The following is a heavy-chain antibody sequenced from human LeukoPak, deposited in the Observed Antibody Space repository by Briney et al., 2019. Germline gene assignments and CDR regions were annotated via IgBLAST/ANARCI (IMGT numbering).Heavy chain of an antibody. CDR1: GFTFTSSA. CDR2: IVVGSGNT. CDR3: ARVSSSSRQSSYYYYYYMDV. Sequence: ASVKVSCKASGFTFTSSAMQWVRQARGQRLEWIGWIVVGSGNTNYAQKFQERVTITRDMSTSTAYMELSSLRSEDTAVYYCARVSSSSRQSSYYYYYYMDVWGKGTTVTVSS. D-gene: IGHD6-6*01. J-gene: IGHJ6*03. V-gene: IGHV1-58*02.